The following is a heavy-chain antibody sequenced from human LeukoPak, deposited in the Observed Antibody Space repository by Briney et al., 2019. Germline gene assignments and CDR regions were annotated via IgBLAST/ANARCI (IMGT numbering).Heavy chain of an antibody. Sequence: SETLSLTCSVSGGAIRSSSYYWGWIRQPPGKGLEWIGSFYYSGSTNYNPSLKSRVTISVDTSKNQFSLKLSSVTAADTAVYYCVYYYGSGSVEYWGQGTLVTVSS. CDR3: VYYYGSGSVEY. D-gene: IGHD3-10*01. J-gene: IGHJ4*02. V-gene: IGHV4-39*01. CDR1: GGAIRSSSYY. CDR2: FYYSGST.